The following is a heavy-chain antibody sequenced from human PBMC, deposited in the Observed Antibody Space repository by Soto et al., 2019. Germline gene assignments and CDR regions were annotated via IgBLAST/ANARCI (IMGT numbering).Heavy chain of an antibody. V-gene: IGHV3-74*01. J-gene: IGHJ4*02. CDR1: GFTFSSSW. Sequence: GGPLRLSCAASGFTFSSSWMHWVRQAPGKGLVWVSRINSGASNTNYADSVKGRFTISRDNAKNTLYLQMDSLTAEDTAVYYCARGPSGWFGYDYWGQGTLVTVSS. CDR2: INSGASNT. D-gene: IGHD6-19*01. CDR3: ARGPSGWFGYDY.